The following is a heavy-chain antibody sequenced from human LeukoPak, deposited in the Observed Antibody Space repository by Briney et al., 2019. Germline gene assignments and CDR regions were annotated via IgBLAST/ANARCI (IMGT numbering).Heavy chain of an antibody. CDR2: IIPIFGTA. V-gene: IGHV1-69*05. J-gene: IGHJ4*02. CDR1: GGTFSSYA. D-gene: IGHD1-14*01. Sequence: SVKVSCKASGGTFSSYAISWVRQAPGQGLEWMGGIIPIFGTANYAQKFQGRVTITTDESTSTAYMELSSLRSEDTAVYYCARAPDPEGLGFDYWGQGTLVTVSS. CDR3: ARAPDPEGLGFDY.